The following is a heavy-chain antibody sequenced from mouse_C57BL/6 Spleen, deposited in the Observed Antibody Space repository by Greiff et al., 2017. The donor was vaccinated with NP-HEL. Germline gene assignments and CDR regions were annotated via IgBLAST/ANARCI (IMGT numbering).Heavy chain of an antibody. CDR3: ARHRGSHYFDY. CDR1: GFTFSSYG. D-gene: IGHD1-1*02. CDR2: ISSGGSYT. V-gene: IGHV5-6*01. J-gene: IGHJ2*01. Sequence: EVQGVESGGDLVKPGGSLKLSCAASGFTFSSYGMSWVRQTPDKRLEWVATISSGGSYTYYPDSVKGRFTISRDNAKNTLYLQMSSLKSEDTAMYYCARHRGSHYFDYWGQGTTLTVSS.